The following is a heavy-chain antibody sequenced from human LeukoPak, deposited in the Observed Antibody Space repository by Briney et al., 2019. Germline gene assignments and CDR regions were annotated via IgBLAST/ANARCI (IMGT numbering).Heavy chain of an antibody. CDR1: GFTFSSYA. CDR2: ISSNGGST. CDR3: AKNLRWLQPFDY. V-gene: IGHV3-64*04. Sequence: GGSLRLSCSASGFTFSSYAMHWVRQAPGKGLEYVSAISSNGGSTYYADSVKGRFTISRDNSKNTLYLQMNSLRAEDTAVYYCAKNLRWLQPFDYWGQGTLVTVSS. D-gene: IGHD5-24*01. J-gene: IGHJ4*02.